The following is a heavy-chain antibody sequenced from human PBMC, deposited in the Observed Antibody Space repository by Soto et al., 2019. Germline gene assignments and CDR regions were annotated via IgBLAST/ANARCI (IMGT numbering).Heavy chain of an antibody. D-gene: IGHD3-22*01. CDR1: GGTFSIYA. J-gene: IGHJ4*02. V-gene: IGHV1-69*06. Sequence: SVKVSCKASGGTFSIYAISWVRQSPGQGLEWMGGIIPIFGTANYAQKFQGRVTITADKSTSTAHMEMSSLRSEDTAVYYCATYYYDSSGYNNPFDYWGQGTLVTVSS. CDR3: ATYYYDSSGYNNPFDY. CDR2: IIPIFGTA.